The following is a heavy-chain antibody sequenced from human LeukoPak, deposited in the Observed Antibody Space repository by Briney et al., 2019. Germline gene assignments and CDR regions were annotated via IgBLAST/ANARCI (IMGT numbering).Heavy chain of an antibody. CDR2: IYYSGST. CDR1: GGSISSYY. Sequence: SETLSLTCTVSGGSISSYYWSWIRQPPGKGLEWIGYIYYSGSTNYNPSLKSRVTISVDTSKNQFSLKLTSVTAADTAVYYCARADFYGSGSLQNWFDPWGQGTLVTVSS. CDR3: ARADFYGSGSLQNWFDP. V-gene: IGHV4-59*01. D-gene: IGHD3-10*01. J-gene: IGHJ5*02.